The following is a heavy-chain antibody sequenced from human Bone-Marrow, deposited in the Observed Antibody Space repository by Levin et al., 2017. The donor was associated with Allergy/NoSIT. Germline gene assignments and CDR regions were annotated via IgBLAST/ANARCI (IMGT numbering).Heavy chain of an antibody. V-gene: IGHV3-11*01. CDR3: ARGGGSILGDY. CDR1: GFTFSDYY. Sequence: PGESLKISCAASGFTFSDYYMSWIRQAPGKGLEWLGYIESSSYTISYADSVKGRFTISRDNAKNSVSLQMNSLRAEDTAVYYCARGGGSILGDYWGQGTLLTVSS. D-gene: IGHD3-16*01. CDR2: IESSSYTI. J-gene: IGHJ4*02.